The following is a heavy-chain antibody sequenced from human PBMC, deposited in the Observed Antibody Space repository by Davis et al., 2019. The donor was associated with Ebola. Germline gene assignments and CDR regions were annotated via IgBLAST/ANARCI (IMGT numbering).Heavy chain of an antibody. V-gene: IGHV5-51*01. Sequence: KVSCKGSGYSFTSYWIGWVRQMPGKGLEWIGIIYPGDSDTRYSPSFQGQVTISVDKSISTAYLQWSSLKASDTATYYCARPSDSSGYKVDYWGHGTLVTVSS. D-gene: IGHD3-22*01. CDR2: IYPGDSDT. CDR3: ARPSDSSGYKVDY. J-gene: IGHJ4*01. CDR1: GYSFTSYW.